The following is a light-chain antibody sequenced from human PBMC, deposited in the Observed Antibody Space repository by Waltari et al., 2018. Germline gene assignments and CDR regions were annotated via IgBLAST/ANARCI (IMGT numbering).Light chain of an antibody. CDR1: ISDVGGYNY. J-gene: IGLJ1*01. Sequence: QSALTQPRSVSGSPGQSVTISCTATISDVGGYNYVSWYQHPPGKAPKLLIYEVSKRPSGVPDRLSGSKSGNTASLTISGLQAEDEADYYCCSYAGRYTFVFGTGTKVTVL. V-gene: IGLV2-11*01. CDR3: CSYAGRYTFV. CDR2: EVS.